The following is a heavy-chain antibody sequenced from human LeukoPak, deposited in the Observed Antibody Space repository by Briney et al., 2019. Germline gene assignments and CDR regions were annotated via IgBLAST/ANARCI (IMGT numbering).Heavy chain of an antibody. V-gene: IGHV4-61*02. CDR3: ARGPAWQVVAYYFDY. J-gene: IGHJ4*02. D-gene: IGHD2-15*01. CDR2: IYPSGST. Sequence: SETLSLTCTVSGDSNNSGSYYWSWIRQPAGKGLEWIGRIYPSGSTNYNPSLNSRVTISVDTSKNQFSLKLSSVTAADSAVYYCARGPAWQVVAYYFDYWGQGTLVTVS. CDR1: GDSNNSGSYY.